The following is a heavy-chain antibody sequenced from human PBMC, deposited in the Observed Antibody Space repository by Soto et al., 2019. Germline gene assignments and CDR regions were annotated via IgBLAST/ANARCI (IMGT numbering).Heavy chain of an antibody. J-gene: IGHJ3*02. V-gene: IGHV1-69*02. CDR2: IIPMLGVR. D-gene: IGHD2-21*01. CDR1: GGTFSTYS. CDR3: TIGSWSGEVFDI. Sequence: QVQLVQSGAEVKKPGSSVKVSCKDSGGTFSTYSMFWVRQAPGQGLEWMGRIIPMLGVRNFAQSFQDRVTITADKSTATVHMELSSLRSEDTALYYCTIGSWSGEVFDIWGQGTMVTVSS.